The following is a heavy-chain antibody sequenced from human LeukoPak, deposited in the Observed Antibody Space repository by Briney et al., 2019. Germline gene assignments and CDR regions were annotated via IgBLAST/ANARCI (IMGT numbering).Heavy chain of an antibody. CDR2: IYPGDSDT. Sequence: GESLKISCKGSGYSFTRYWIGWVRQMPGKGLEWMGVIYPGDSDTRNSPSFQGQVSISVDKSISTAYLQWSSLKASDTAMYYCARLRDSYNSDYWGQGTLVTVSS. CDR3: ARLRDSYNSDY. V-gene: IGHV5-51*01. D-gene: IGHD5-24*01. J-gene: IGHJ4*02. CDR1: GYSFTRYW.